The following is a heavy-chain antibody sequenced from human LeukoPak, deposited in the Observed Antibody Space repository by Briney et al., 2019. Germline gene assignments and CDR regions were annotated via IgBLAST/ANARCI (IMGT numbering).Heavy chain of an antibody. CDR2: IGTAYDT. D-gene: IGHD3-22*01. Sequence: PGGSLRLSCAASGFTFSTYDMHWVRQATGKGLEWVSGIGTAYDTHYPDSVEGRFTISRENAKNSFYLQMNSLTVGDTAVYYCARAGQWFSDAFDIWGQGTMVTVSS. J-gene: IGHJ3*02. V-gene: IGHV3-13*01. CDR1: GFTFSTYD. CDR3: ARAGQWFSDAFDI.